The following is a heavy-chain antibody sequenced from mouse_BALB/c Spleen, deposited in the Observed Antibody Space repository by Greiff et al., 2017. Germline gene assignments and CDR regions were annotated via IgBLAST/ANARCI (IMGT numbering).Heavy chain of an antibody. Sequence: QVQLKESGPELVKPGALVKISCKASGYTFTSYGLNWVKQRTGQGLEWSGWIYPGDGSTKYNEKFKGKATLTADNSSSTAYMLLSSLTSENSAVYFGARSTRRQDAMDYWGQGTSVTVSA. V-gene: IGHV1S56*01. D-gene: IGHD3-2*01. CDR1: GYTFTSYG. J-gene: IGHJ4*01. CDR2: IYPGDGST. CDR3: ARSTRRQDAMDY.